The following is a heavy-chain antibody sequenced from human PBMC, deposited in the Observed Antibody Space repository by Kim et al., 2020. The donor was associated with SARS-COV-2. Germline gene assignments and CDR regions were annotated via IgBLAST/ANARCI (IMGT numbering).Heavy chain of an antibody. V-gene: IGHV3-23*01. CDR2: ISGSGGST. J-gene: IGHJ3*02. CDR3: AKVSYIVVVPASAFDI. CDR1: GFTFSSYA. D-gene: IGHD2-15*01. Sequence: GGSLRLSCAASGFTFSSYAMSWVRQAPGKGLEWVSAISGSGGSTYYADSVKGRFTISRDNSKNTLYLQMNSLRAEDTAVYYCAKVSYIVVVPASAFDIWGQGTMVTVSS.